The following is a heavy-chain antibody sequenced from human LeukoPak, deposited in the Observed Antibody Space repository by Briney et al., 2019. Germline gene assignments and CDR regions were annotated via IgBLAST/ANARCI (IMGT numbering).Heavy chain of an antibody. D-gene: IGHD3-10*01. Sequence: SVTVSCKASGGTFSSYAFGWVRQAPGQGLEWMGGIIPIFTTANYAQKFQGRVTITADESTSTVYMELSRLRSEDTAVYYCAREVEYYGSGSYWGVFDYWGQGTLVTVSS. CDR1: GGTFSSYA. CDR3: AREVEYYGSGSYWGVFDY. J-gene: IGHJ4*02. V-gene: IGHV1-69*13. CDR2: IIPIFTTA.